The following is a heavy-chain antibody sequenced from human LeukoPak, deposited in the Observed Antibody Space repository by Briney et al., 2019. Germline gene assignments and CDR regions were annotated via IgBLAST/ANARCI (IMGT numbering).Heavy chain of an antibody. CDR2: ISSSSSYT. V-gene: IGHV3-11*06. J-gene: IGHJ4*02. CDR3: ATWGRNGGFGELFRSPNFDY. D-gene: IGHD3-10*01. Sequence: GGSLRLPCAASGFTLSDYYMSWIRQAPGKGLEWVSYISSSSSYTNYADSVKGRFTISRDNAKNSLYLQMNSLRAEDTAVYYCATWGRNGGFGELFRSPNFDYWGQGTLVTVCS. CDR1: GFTLSDYY.